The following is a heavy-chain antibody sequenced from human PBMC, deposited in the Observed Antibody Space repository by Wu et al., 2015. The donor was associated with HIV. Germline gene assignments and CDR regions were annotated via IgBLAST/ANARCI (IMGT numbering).Heavy chain of an antibody. CDR1: GYTFSAYL. Sequence: QVQLVQSGADVKKPGASVRVSCEASGYTFSAYLIHWVRQAPGQGLEWMGWINPNSGGTSDVQRFQGRVMMTRDTSKNTAYIQLRGLRSDDTAMYYCARGDSGYDSQGHYYGYFDFWGQGTLVTVSS. D-gene: IGHD5-12*01. V-gene: IGHV1-2*02. CDR2: INPNSGGT. CDR3: ARGDSGYDSQGHYYGYFDF. J-gene: IGHJ4*02.